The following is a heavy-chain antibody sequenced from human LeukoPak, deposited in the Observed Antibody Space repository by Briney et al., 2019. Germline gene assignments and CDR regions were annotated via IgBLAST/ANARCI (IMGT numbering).Heavy chain of an antibody. D-gene: IGHD4-17*01. J-gene: IGHJ4*02. CDR1: GFTFSSFG. V-gene: IGHV3-21*01. CDR3: ARAEFSDYGVPDW. Sequence: GGSLRLSCAASGFTFSSFGMHWVRQAPGKGLEWVSSISSSSYYIYYADSVKGRFTISRDNAKNSLYLQMNSLRAEDTAVYYCARAEFSDYGVPDWWGQGTLVTVSS. CDR2: ISSSSYYI.